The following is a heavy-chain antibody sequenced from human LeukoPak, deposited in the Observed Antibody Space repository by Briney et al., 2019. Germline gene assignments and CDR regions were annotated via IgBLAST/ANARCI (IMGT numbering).Heavy chain of an antibody. J-gene: IGHJ3*02. CDR2: IYYSGST. CDR3: ARVHCSGGSCYPGGDIAFDI. V-gene: IGHV4-39*07. CDR1: GGSISSSSYY. D-gene: IGHD2-15*01. Sequence: PSETLSLTCSVSGGSISSSSYYWGWIRQPPGKGLEWIGSIYYSGSTYYNPSLKSRVTISVDTSKNQFSLKLSSVTAADTAVYYCARVHCSGGSCYPGGDIAFDIWGQGTMVTVSS.